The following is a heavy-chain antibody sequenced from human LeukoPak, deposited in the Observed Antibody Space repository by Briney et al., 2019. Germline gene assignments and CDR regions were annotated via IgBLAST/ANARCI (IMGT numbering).Heavy chain of an antibody. J-gene: IGHJ4*02. Sequence: ASVKVSCKASGYTFTGYYMHWVRQAPGQGLEWMGRINPNSGGTNYAQKFQGRVTMTRDTSISTAYMELSRLRSDDTAVYYCAREKPYGSGSYFDYWGQGTLVTVSS. CDR1: GYTFTGYY. CDR2: INPNSGGT. D-gene: IGHD3-10*01. CDR3: AREKPYGSGSYFDY. V-gene: IGHV1-2*06.